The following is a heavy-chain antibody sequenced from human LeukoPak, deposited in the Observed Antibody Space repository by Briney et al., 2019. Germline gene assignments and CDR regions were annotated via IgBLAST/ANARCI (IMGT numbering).Heavy chain of an antibody. CDR2: INPSGGST. J-gene: IGHJ4*02. CDR1: GYTFTSCY. D-gene: IGHD3-22*01. CDR3: ASTNYYDSSGYYRDY. Sequence: GASVKVSCKASGYTFTSCYMHWVRQAPGQGLEWMGIINPSGGSTSYAQKFQGRVTMTRDTSTSTVYMELSSLRSEDTAVYYCASTNYYDSSGYYRDYWGQGTLVTVSS. V-gene: IGHV1-46*01.